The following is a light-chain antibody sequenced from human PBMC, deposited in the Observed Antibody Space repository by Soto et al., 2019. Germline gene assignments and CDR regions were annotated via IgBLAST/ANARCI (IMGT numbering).Light chain of an antibody. V-gene: IGKV3-20*01. CDR3: QQYGTPGT. Sequence: EIVLTQSPGTLSLSPGDRATLSCGASQSVSRSYLGWYKQKPRQAPRLLIYGASNRATGIPDRLSGSGSGTDFPLAISRMAPEDSAVYYCQQYGTPGTFGQGTQVDIK. J-gene: IGKJ1*01. CDR1: QSVSRSY. CDR2: GAS.